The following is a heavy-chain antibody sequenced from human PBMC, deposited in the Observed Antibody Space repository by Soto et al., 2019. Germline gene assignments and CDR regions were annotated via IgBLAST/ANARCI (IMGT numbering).Heavy chain of an antibody. CDR1: GGSISSYY. Sequence: SETLSLTCTVSGGSISSYYWSWIRQPPGKGLEWIGYIYYSGSTNYNPSLKSRVTISVDTSKNQFSLKLSSVTAADTAVYYCARKLELREDAFDIWGQGTMVTVSS. CDR3: ARKLELREDAFDI. J-gene: IGHJ3*02. V-gene: IGHV4-59*01. CDR2: IYYSGST. D-gene: IGHD1-7*01.